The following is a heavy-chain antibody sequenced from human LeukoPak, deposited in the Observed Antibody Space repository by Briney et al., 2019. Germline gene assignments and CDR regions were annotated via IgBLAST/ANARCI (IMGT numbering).Heavy chain of an antibody. Sequence: SETLSLTCTVSGGSIGSYYWSWIRQPPGKGLEWIGYIYYSGSTDYNPSLKSRVTISVDTSKNQFSLKLSSVTAADTAVYYCARRVSGSLYYFDYWGQGTLVTVSS. CDR3: ARRVSGSLYYFDY. D-gene: IGHD3-10*01. CDR2: IYYSGST. J-gene: IGHJ4*02. CDR1: GGSIGSYY. V-gene: IGHV4-59*08.